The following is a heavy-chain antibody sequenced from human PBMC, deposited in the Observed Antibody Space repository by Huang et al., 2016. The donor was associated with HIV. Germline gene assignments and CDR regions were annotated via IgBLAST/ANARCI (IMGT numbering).Heavy chain of an antibody. D-gene: IGHD1-26*01. CDR2: IKQDVSEK. Sequence: EVQLVESGGGLVQPGGSLRLYCAASGFTVSSYWMSWVRQAPGKGLEWVANIKQDVSEKYYVDSVKGRFTISRYNAKNSLYLQMNSLIAEDTAVYYCASSLAGVGVYWYFDLWGRGTLVTVSS. CDR3: ASSLAGVGVYWYFDL. J-gene: IGHJ2*01. V-gene: IGHV3-7*01. CDR1: GFTVSSYW.